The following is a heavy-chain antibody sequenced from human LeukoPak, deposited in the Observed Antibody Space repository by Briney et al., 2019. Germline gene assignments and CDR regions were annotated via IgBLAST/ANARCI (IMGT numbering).Heavy chain of an antibody. D-gene: IGHD3-10*01. CDR3: ARALYGSGGYYYPGDY. Sequence: PGGSLRLSCAPSGFTFSRHGMHWVRQAPGKGLEWVAIISNDGSRKYYAHSVEGRFTISRDNSKNTLYLQMNSLRAEDTAVYYCARALYGSGGYYYPGDYWGQGTLVTVSS. J-gene: IGHJ4*02. CDR2: ISNDGSRK. CDR1: GFTFSRHG. V-gene: IGHV3-30*03.